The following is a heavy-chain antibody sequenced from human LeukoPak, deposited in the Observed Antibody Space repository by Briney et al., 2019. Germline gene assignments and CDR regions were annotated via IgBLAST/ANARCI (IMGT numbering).Heavy chain of an antibody. Sequence: TGGSLRLSCAASGFTVSSNYMSWVRQAPGKGLEWVAIILSDGSNKYYADFVKGRFTISRDNSKNTLYLQMNSLRTEDTAVYYCSKDPNWGYESSGYYHDYWGQGTLVTVSS. CDR3: SKDPNWGYESSGYYHDY. CDR2: ILSDGSNK. V-gene: IGHV3-30*18. CDR1: GFTVSSNY. J-gene: IGHJ4*02. D-gene: IGHD3-22*01.